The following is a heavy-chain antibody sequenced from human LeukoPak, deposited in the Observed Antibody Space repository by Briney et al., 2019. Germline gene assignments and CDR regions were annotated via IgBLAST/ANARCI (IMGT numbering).Heavy chain of an antibody. CDR1: GFTFDDYG. D-gene: IGHD4-11*01. CDR3: ARVDHDYMSGY. Sequence: GGSLRLSCAASGFTFDDYGMSWVRQAPGKGLELVSGINWNGGSTGYADSVKGRFTISRDNAKNSLYLQMNSLRAEDTALYYCARVDHDYMSGYWGQGTLVTVSS. CDR2: INWNGGST. V-gene: IGHV3-20*04. J-gene: IGHJ4*02.